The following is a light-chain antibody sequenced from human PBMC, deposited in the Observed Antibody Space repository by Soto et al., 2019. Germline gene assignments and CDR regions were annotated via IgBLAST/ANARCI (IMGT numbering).Light chain of an antibody. CDR3: CSYAGSSTYV. Sequence: QSALTQPAGVSGSPGQSIAMSCTWTSSDVGSYNLVSWYQQHPGKAPKLMIYHVTKRPSGLSNRFSGSKYGNTASLTISGLQAEDEGDYYCCSYAGSSTYVFGTGTKVTVL. J-gene: IGLJ1*01. V-gene: IGLV2-23*02. CDR2: HVT. CDR1: SSDVGSYNL.